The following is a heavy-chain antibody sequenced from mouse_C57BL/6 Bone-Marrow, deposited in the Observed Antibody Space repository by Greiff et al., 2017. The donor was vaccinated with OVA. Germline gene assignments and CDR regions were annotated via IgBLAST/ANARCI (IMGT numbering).Heavy chain of an antibody. CDR3: VSTRTGTGAMDY. CDR2: IRSKSNNYAT. J-gene: IGHJ4*01. V-gene: IGHV10-1*01. Sequence: EVKLQESGGGLVQPKGSLKLSCAASGFSFNTYAMNWVRQAPGKGLEWVARIRSKSNNYATYYADSVKDRFTISRDDSESMLYLQMNNLKTEDTAMYYCVSTRTGTGAMDYWGQGTSVTVSS. D-gene: IGHD4-1*01. CDR1: GFSFNTYA.